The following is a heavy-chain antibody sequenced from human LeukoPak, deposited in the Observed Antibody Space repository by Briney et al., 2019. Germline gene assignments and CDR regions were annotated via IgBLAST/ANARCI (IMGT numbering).Heavy chain of an antibody. D-gene: IGHD3-10*02. CDR1: GLTFSTYS. CDR2: ISGGGTFT. V-gene: IGHV3-23*01. J-gene: IGHJ6*02. Sequence: GASLRLSCVASGLTFSTYSMTWVRQAPGKGLEWLSSISGGGTFTYYADSVKGRFTISRDNSKSTLYLQMNSLRAEDTAVYYCAKCSPSCFNGLDVWGQGTTVTVSS. CDR3: AKCSPSCFNGLDV.